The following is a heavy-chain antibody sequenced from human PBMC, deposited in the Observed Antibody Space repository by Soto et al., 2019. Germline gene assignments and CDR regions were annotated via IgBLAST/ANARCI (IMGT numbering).Heavy chain of an antibody. CDR3: ARSHHYYDSSGYYLLDY. V-gene: IGHV3-7*03. CDR1: GFTFSSYW. J-gene: IGHJ4*02. CDR2: IKQDGSEK. D-gene: IGHD3-22*01. Sequence: GGSLRLSCAASGFTFSSYWMSWVRQAPGKGLEWVANIKQDGSEKYYVDSVKGRFTISRDNAKNSLYLQMNSLRAEDTAVYYCARSHHYYDSSGYYLLDYWGQGTLVTVS.